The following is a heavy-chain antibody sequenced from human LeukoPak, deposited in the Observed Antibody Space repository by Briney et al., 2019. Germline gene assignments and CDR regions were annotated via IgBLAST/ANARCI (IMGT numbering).Heavy chain of an antibody. Sequence: GGSLRLSCAASGFTFSSYSMNWARQAPGKGLEWVSSISSSSSYIYYADSVEGRFTISRDNAKNSLYLQMNSLRAEDTAVYYCARAGTIFGVVGNWFDPWGQGTLVTVSS. V-gene: IGHV3-21*01. CDR3: ARAGTIFGVVGNWFDP. CDR2: ISSSSSYI. D-gene: IGHD3-3*01. J-gene: IGHJ5*02. CDR1: GFTFSSYS.